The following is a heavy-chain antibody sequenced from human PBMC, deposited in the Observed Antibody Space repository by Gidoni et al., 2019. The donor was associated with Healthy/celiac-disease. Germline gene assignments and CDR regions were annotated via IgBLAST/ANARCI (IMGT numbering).Heavy chain of an antibody. J-gene: IGHJ5*02. CDR3: AKGNAPAHIAARLGVYWFDP. CDR2: ISWHSGSI. V-gene: IGHV3-9*01. D-gene: IGHD6-6*01. CDR1: GVTFDDYA. Sequence: EVQLVESGGGLVQPGRSLRLSCAASGVTFDDYAMHWVRQAPGKGLEWVSGISWHSGSIGYADSVKGRFTISRDNAKNSLYLQMNSLRAEDTALYYCAKGNAPAHIAARLGVYWFDPWGQGTLVTVSS.